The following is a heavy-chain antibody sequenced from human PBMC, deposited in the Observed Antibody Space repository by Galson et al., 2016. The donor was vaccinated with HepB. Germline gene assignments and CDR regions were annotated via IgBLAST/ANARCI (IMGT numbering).Heavy chain of an antibody. CDR2: IYSDGSKI. V-gene: IGHV3-33*01. D-gene: IGHD4-17*01. CDR1: GFTFSNYG. J-gene: IGHJ4*02. Sequence: SLRLSCAASGFTFSNYGFHWARHTPAKGLVWVAFIYSDGSKIYYGNSVKGRFTISRDNSKHTVYLEMNSLRAEDTAVYYCARAHYGVLPLDYWGQGTLVTVSA. CDR3: ARAHYGVLPLDY.